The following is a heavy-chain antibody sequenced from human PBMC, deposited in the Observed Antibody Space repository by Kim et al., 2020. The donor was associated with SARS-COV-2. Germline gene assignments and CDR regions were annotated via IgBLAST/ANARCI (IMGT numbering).Heavy chain of an antibody. V-gene: IGHV5-51*01. J-gene: IGHJ5*02. CDR2: IYPGDSDT. D-gene: IGHD3-10*01. Sequence: GEYLKISCKGSGYSFTSYWIGWVRQMPGKGLEWMGIIYPGDSDTRYSPSFQGQVTISADKSISTAYLQWSSLKASDTAMYYCARQERLLWFGELFPGWFDPWGQGTLVTVSS. CDR3: ARQERLLWFGELFPGWFDP. CDR1: GYSFTSYW.